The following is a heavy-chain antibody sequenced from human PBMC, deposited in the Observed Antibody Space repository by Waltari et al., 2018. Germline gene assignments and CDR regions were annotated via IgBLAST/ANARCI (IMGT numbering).Heavy chain of an antibody. CDR3: ARVDHDAFDI. Sequence: EVQLVESGGGLVKPGGSLRLSCAASGFTFSSYSMNWVCQAPGKGLGWVSSISSSSSYIYYADSVKGRFTISRDNAKNSLYLQMNSLRAEDTAVYYCARVDHDAFDIWGQGTMVTVSS. V-gene: IGHV3-21*01. D-gene: IGHD2-15*01. CDR2: ISSSSSYI. J-gene: IGHJ3*02. CDR1: GFTFSSYS.